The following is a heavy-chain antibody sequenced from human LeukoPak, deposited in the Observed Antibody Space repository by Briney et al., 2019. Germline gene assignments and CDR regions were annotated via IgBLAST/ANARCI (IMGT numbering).Heavy chain of an antibody. Sequence: PGGSLRLSCAASGFTVSSNHMSWVRQAPGKGLEWVSVIYSGGSTYYADSVKGRFTISRDNSKNTLYLQMNSLRAEDTAVYYCASNYHYYDSSGYYPTTFDYWGQGTLVTVSS. V-gene: IGHV3-66*01. CDR1: GFTVSSNH. CDR2: IYSGGST. CDR3: ASNYHYYDSSGYYPTTFDY. D-gene: IGHD3-22*01. J-gene: IGHJ4*02.